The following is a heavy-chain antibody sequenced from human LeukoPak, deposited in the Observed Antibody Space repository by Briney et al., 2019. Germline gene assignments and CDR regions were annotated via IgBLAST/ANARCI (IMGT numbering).Heavy chain of an antibody. Sequence: PGGSLRLSCEASGFTFSTYGMTWVRQAPGKGLEWVSGITGSSTWTYYADSVKGRFTISRDNSNNTLHSQMNSLRAEDTAIYYCARELVSLGTGYFDLWGRGTLVTVSS. D-gene: IGHD7-27*01. CDR2: ITGSSTWT. CDR3: ARELVSLGTGYFDL. CDR1: GFTFSTYG. V-gene: IGHV3-23*01. J-gene: IGHJ2*01.